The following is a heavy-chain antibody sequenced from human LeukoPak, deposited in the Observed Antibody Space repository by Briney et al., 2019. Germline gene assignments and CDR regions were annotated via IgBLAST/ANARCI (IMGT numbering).Heavy chain of an antibody. CDR2: IYYSGST. D-gene: IGHD6-13*01. V-gene: IGHV4-59*08. CDR3: HGSSWSRPDYFDY. J-gene: IGHJ4*02. Sequence: SETLSLTFTVSGGSISSYYWSWIRQPPGKGLEWIGYIYYSGSTNYNPSLKSRVTISVDTSKNQFSLKLSSVTAADTAVYYCHGSSWSRPDYFDYWGQGTLVTVSS. CDR1: GGSISSYY.